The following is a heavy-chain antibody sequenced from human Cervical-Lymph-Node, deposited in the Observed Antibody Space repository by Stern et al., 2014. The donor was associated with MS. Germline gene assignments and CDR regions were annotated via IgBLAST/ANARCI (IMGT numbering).Heavy chain of an antibody. Sequence: VHLVESGGGVVQPGRSLRLSCAASGFTFSSYGMHWVRQAPGKGLEGVAVIWYDGSNKDYADSVKGRFTISRDNSKNTLYLQMNSLRAEDTAVYYCARSSSPSPYYYYGMDVWGQGTTVTVSS. J-gene: IGHJ6*02. V-gene: IGHV3-33*01. D-gene: IGHD6-13*01. CDR2: IWYDGSNK. CDR1: GFTFSSYG. CDR3: ARSSSPSPYYYYGMDV.